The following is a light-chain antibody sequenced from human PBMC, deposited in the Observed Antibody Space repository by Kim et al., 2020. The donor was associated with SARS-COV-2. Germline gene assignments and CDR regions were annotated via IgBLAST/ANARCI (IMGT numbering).Light chain of an antibody. J-gene: IGKJ2*01. Sequence: SASVGDRVTITCRDSQSISNWLAWYQQKPGKAPKLLIYEASILQKGVPSRFSGSDSGTHFTLTISSLQSDDSAIYYCQQYNSYPYIFGQGTKLEI. CDR2: EAS. V-gene: IGKV1-5*01. CDR3: QQYNSYPYI. CDR1: QSISNW.